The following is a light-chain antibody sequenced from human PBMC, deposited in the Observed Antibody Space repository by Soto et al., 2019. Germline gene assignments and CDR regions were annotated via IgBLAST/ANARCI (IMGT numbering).Light chain of an antibody. Sequence: QSALTQPASVSGSTGQSITISCTGTSSDVGGYNHVSWYQQHPGKAPKLIIYEVANRPSGVSNRFSASKSANTASLTISGLQAEDEADYYCSSYTSSSSFYVFGTGTKLTVL. CDR2: EVA. CDR1: SSDVGGYNH. V-gene: IGLV2-14*01. J-gene: IGLJ1*01. CDR3: SSYTSSSSFYV.